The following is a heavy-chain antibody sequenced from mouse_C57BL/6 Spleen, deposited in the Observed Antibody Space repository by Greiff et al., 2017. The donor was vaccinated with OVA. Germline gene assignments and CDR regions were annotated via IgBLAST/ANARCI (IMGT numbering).Heavy chain of an antibody. CDR1: GYTFTSYW. CDR3: SRWDSYWYFDV. Sequence: QVQLQQPGTELVKPGASVKLSCKASGYTFTSYWMHWVKQRPGQGLEWIGNINPSNGGTNYNEKFKSKATLTVDNTSSTAYTQLSILTSAYSAVYYCSRWDSYWYFDVWGTGTTVTVSS. J-gene: IGHJ1*03. CDR2: INPSNGGT. V-gene: IGHV1-53*01. D-gene: IGHD4-1*01.